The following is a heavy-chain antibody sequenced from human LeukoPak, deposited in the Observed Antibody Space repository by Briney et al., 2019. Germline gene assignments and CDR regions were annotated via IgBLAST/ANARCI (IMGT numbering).Heavy chain of an antibody. CDR2: INPNSGGT. J-gene: IGHJ4*02. V-gene: IGHV1-2*06. CDR3: ANEGYGSSTSCYWGNY. CDR1: GYTFTGYY. D-gene: IGHD2-2*01. Sequence: GASVKVSCKASGYTFTGYYMHWVRQAPGQGLEWMGRINPNSGGTNYAKKFQDRVTMTRDTSISTASMELSRLRSDDPAVYYCANEGYGSSTSCYWGNYGGQGTLVSVSS.